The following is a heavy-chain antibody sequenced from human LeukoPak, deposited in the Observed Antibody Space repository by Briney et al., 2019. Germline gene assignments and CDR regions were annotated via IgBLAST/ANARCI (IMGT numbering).Heavy chain of an antibody. CDR3: ARVLVGGYYYYMDV. V-gene: IGHV4-38-2*02. CDR1: GYSISSGYY. Sequence: SETLSLTCTVSGYSISSGYYWGWIRQPPGKGLEWIGSIYHSGSTYDNPSLKSRVTMSVDTSKNQFSLKLSSVTAADTAVYYCARVLVGGYYYYMDVWGKGTTVTVSS. CDR2: IYHSGST. D-gene: IGHD3-16*01. J-gene: IGHJ6*03.